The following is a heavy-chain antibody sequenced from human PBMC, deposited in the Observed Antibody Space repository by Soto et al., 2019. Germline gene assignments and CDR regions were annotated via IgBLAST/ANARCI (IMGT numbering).Heavy chain of an antibody. J-gene: IGHJ4*02. CDR2: ISYDGSNK. V-gene: IGHV3-30-3*01. CDR1: GFTFSSYA. Sequence: GGSLRLSCAASGFTFSSYAMHWVRQAPGKGLEWVAVISYDGSNKYYADSVKGRFTISRDNSKNTLSLQMNSLRAEDTAVYYCARDVERSYLYWGQGTLVTVSS. CDR3: ARDVERSYLY. D-gene: IGHD1-26*01.